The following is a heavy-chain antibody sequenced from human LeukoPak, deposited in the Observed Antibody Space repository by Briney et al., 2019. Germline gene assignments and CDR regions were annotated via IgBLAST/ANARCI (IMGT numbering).Heavy chain of an antibody. J-gene: IGHJ4*02. CDR2: ISSSGSPI. CDR1: GFTFSNYR. D-gene: IGHD3-10*01. CDR3: ARDRLGVTTPNFDY. Sequence: GGSLRLSCAASGFTFSNYRMNWVRQAPGKGLEWVSYISSSGSPIYYADSVKGRFTISRDNAKNSLYLQMNSLRAEDTAVYYCARDRLGVTTPNFDYWGQGTLVTVSS. V-gene: IGHV3-48*01.